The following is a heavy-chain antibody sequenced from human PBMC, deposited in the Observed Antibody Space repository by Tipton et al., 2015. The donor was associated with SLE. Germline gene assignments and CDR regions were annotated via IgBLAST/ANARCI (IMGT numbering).Heavy chain of an antibody. D-gene: IGHD1-26*01. Sequence: TLSLTCTVSGGSMSSSDCYWGWVRQSPGRGLEWIGSRCYTGSTYYNPSLESRVTMSVDASKNQFSLRLSSVTAADTAIYYCARPQARRGAFDSWGQGTLVTVSS. CDR2: RCYTGST. J-gene: IGHJ4*02. CDR3: ARPQARRGAFDS. CDR1: GGSMSSSDCY. V-gene: IGHV4-39*07.